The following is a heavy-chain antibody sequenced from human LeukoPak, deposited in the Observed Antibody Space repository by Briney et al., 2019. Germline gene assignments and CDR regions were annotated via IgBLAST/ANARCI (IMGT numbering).Heavy chain of an antibody. V-gene: IGHV3-9*01. CDR1: GFTFDDYA. Sequence: PGGSLRLSCAASGFTFDDYAMHWVRQAPGKGLEWVSGISWNSGSIGYADSVEGRFTISRDNAKNSLYLQMNSLRAEDTAVYYCARAKIVGTYYFDYWGQGTLVTVSS. D-gene: IGHD7-27*01. J-gene: IGHJ4*02. CDR2: ISWNSGSI. CDR3: ARAKIVGTYYFDY.